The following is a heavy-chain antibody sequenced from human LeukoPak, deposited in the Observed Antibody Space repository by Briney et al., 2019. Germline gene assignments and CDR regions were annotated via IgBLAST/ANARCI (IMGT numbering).Heavy chain of an antibody. CDR3: ARVEMATIFVDY. D-gene: IGHD5-24*01. V-gene: IGHV4-34*01. J-gene: IGHJ4*02. Sequence: SETLSLTCAVYDGSFSGYWWSWIRQPPGKGLEWIGEINHSGSTNYNPSLKSRVTISVDTSKNQLSLKLSSVTAADTAVYYCARVEMATIFVDYWGQGTLVTVSS. CDR2: INHSGST. CDR1: DGSFSGYW.